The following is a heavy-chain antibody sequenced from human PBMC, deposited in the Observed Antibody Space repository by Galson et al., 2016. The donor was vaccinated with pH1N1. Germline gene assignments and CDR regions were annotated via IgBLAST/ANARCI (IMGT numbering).Heavy chain of an antibody. Sequence: SLRLSCAASGFPFSDYWMHWVRQAPGKGLVWVARIDNDGSGTSHVDSVRGRFAISRDNAENMLYLQMNSLRTDDTAVYYCARNWWGIDYWGQGALVTVSS. CDR1: GFPFSDYW. CDR3: ARNWWGIDY. V-gene: IGHV3-74*01. D-gene: IGHD2-15*01. J-gene: IGHJ4*02. CDR2: IDNDGSGT.